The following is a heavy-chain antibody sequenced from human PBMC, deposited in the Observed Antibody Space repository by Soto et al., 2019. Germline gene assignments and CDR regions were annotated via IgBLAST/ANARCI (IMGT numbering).Heavy chain of an antibody. J-gene: IGHJ4*02. D-gene: IGHD3-3*01. CDR2: ISGSGGSS. Sequence: GGSLRLSCAASGFSFSNFVMSWVRQAPGKGLEWVSGISGSGGSSFDVDSVRGRFAISRDNSKNTMYLQMNSLTNEDTAVYYCAKGGDSWSGYSHYWGPGTLVTVSS. CDR3: AKGGDSWSGYSHY. V-gene: IGHV3-23*01. CDR1: GFSFSNFV.